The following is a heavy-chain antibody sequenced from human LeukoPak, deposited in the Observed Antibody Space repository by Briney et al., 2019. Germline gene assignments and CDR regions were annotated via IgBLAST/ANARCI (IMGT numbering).Heavy chain of an antibody. V-gene: IGHV3-11*01. Sequence: GGSLRLSCAASGFTFSDYYMSWIRQAPGKGLEWVSYISSSGSTIYYADSVKGRFTISRDNAKNSLYLQMNSLRAEDTALYYCAKFDSSSWYGRGAFDYWGQGTLVTVSS. D-gene: IGHD6-13*01. CDR2: ISSSGSTI. CDR1: GFTFSDYY. CDR3: AKFDSSSWYGRGAFDY. J-gene: IGHJ4*02.